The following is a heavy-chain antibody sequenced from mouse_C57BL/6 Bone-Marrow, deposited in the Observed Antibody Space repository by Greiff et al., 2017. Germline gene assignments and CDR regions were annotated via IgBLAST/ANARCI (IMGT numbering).Heavy chain of an antibody. CDR2: INPYNGGT. V-gene: IGHV1-19*01. CDR3: AREFTTVVDY. D-gene: IGHD1-1*01. CDR1: GYTFTDYY. J-gene: IGHJ2*01. Sequence: VQLQQSGPVLVKPGASVKMSCKASGYTFTDYYMNWVKQSHGKSLEWIGVINPYNGGTSYNQKFKGKATLTVDKSSSTAYMELNSLTSEDSAVYYCAREFTTVVDYWGQGTTLTVSS.